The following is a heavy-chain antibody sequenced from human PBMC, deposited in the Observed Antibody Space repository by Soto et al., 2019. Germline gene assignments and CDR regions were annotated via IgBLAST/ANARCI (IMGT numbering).Heavy chain of an antibody. Sequence: QVQLVESGGGVVQPGRSLRLSCAASGFTFSSYGMHWVRQAPGKGLEWVAVIWYDGSNKYYADSVKGRFTISRDNSKNXLYLQMNSLRAEDTAVYYCARETSSSGWYLYGMDVWGQGTTVTVSS. V-gene: IGHV3-33*01. J-gene: IGHJ6*02. CDR3: ARETSSSGWYLYGMDV. D-gene: IGHD6-19*01. CDR2: IWYDGSNK. CDR1: GFTFSSYG.